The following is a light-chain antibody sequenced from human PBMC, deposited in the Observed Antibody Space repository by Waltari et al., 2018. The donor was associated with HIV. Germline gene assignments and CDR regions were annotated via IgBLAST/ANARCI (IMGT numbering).Light chain of an antibody. J-gene: IGKJ2*01. CDR3: QQYGNSPYT. CDR2: ATS. V-gene: IGKV3-20*01. CDR1: QSVSNTY. Sequence: EVVLTQSPGTLSLSPGERATLSCRASQSVSNTYLAWYQQKPGQAPRLLLYATSSRATGIPDRFSGSGSGTDFTLTISRLEPEDFAVYYCQQYGNSPYTFGQGTNLDIK.